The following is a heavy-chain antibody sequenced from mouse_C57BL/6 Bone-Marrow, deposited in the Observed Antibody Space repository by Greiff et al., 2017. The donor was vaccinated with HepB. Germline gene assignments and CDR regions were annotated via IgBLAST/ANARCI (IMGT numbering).Heavy chain of an antibody. Sequence: EVHLVESGGGLVQPKGSLKLSCAASGFSFNTYAMNWVRQAPGKGLEWVARIRSKSNNYATYYADSVKDRFTISRDDSESMLYLQMNNLKTEDTAMYYCVIHYYGSYWYFDVWGTGTTVTVSS. CDR2: IRSKSNNYAT. CDR1: GFSFNTYA. J-gene: IGHJ1*03. D-gene: IGHD1-1*01. V-gene: IGHV10-1*01. CDR3: VIHYYGSYWYFDV.